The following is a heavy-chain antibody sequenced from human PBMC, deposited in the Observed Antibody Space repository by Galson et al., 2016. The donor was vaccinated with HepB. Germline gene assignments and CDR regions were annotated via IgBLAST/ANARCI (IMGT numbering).Heavy chain of an antibody. V-gene: IGHV2-5*02. J-gene: IGHJ4*02. D-gene: IGHD6-19*01. CDR1: GFSLNISGVG. Sequence: PALVKPPQTLTLTCTFSGFSLNISGVGVGWIRQPPGKALEWLALIYWDDDYRYSPSLRNRLSIIKDTSKNQVALTMINMDPVDTATYYCAHSDIEVAVFDYWGQGTLVTVSS. CDR2: IYWDDDY. CDR3: AHSDIEVAVFDY.